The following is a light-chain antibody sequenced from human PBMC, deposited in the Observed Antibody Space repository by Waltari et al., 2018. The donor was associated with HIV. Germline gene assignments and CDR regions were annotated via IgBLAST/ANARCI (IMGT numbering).Light chain of an antibody. J-gene: IGKJ2*01. CDR1: ESLSGSY. CDR2: AAS. V-gene: IGKV3-20*01. Sequence: ELVLTQSPGTLSLSPGERPTLPSRASESLSGSYLVWYQQKPGQAPRLLIYAASKRATGIPDRISGSGSGTDFTLTISRLEPEDFAVYYCQQYGGSPLYTFGQGTKLEIK. CDR3: QQYGGSPLYT.